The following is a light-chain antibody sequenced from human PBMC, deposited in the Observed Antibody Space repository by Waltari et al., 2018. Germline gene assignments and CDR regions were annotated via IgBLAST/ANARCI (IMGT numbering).Light chain of an antibody. Sequence: QSALTQPASVSGSPGQSITISCTGTSSDVGGYNFVSWYQQHPGKAPKLMIFEVNNRTSGVSNRFSGSKSGNTASLTIAGLQIEDEADYYCSSYTGSNPLEVFGGGTKLTVL. CDR1: SSDVGGYNF. V-gene: IGLV2-14*01. J-gene: IGLJ3*02. CDR3: SSYTGSNPLEV. CDR2: EVN.